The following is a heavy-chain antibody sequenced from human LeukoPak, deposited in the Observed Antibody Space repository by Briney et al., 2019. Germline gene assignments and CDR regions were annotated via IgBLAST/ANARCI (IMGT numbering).Heavy chain of an antibody. V-gene: IGHV3-23*01. J-gene: IGHJ4*02. CDR3: ARDGRFLEWLSQPIFDY. CDR2: IRGSGGTT. Sequence: GGSLRLSCAASGFTFSSYAMSWVRQAPGKGLEWVSAIRGSGGTTYYADSVKGRFTISRDNSKNTVYLQMNSLSAEDTAVYYCARDGRFLEWLSQPIFDYWGQGTLVTVSS. D-gene: IGHD3-3*01. CDR1: GFTFSSYA.